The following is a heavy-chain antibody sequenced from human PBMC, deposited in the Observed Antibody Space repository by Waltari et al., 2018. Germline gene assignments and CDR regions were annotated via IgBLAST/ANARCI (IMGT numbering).Heavy chain of an antibody. Sequence: QVKLVQSGAEVKKPGASVRVSCKASGYTFTKYYIHWGRQAPGQGLEWMGRINPKSGDAKYTQPFQGRVIMTRDTSINTAYLEVTGLTSDDTAIFYCATANILGIGTFDYWGQGTLVSVSS. CDR1: GYTFTKYY. CDR2: INPKSGDA. CDR3: ATANILGIGTFDY. V-gene: IGHV1-2*06. D-gene: IGHD1-1*01. J-gene: IGHJ4*02.